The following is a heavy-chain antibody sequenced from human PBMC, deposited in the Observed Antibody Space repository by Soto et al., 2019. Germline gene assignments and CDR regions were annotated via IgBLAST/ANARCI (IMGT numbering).Heavy chain of an antibody. Sequence: EVQLVESGGGLVQPGGSLRLSCAASGFTFRNYGMNWVRQAPGKGLEWGSYISSSSSNTINYADSVKGRFTISRDNAKNALYLQMNSLRAEDTALYYCARDLWDDLAGGESDYWGQGTLVTVSS. CDR1: GFTFRNYG. J-gene: IGHJ4*02. CDR3: ARDLWDDLAGGESDY. D-gene: IGHD3-16*01. V-gene: IGHV3-48*01. CDR2: ISSSSSNTI.